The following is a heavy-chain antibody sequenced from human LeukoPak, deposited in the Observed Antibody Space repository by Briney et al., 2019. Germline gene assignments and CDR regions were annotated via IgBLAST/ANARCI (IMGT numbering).Heavy chain of an antibody. CDR1: GGSISSYY. CDR2: IYYSGST. J-gene: IGHJ6*04. Sequence: SETLSLTCTVSGGSISSYYWSWIRQPPGKGLEWIGCIYYSGSTNYNPSLKSRVTISVDTSKNQFSLKLSSVTAADTAVYYCARDRGETYCSGGSCYRPGYGMDVWGKGTTVTVSS. CDR3: ARDRGETYCSGGSCYRPGYGMDV. D-gene: IGHD2-15*01. V-gene: IGHV4-59*01.